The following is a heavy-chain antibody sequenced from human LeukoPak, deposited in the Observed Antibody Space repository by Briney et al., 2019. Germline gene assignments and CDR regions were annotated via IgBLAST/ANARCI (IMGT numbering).Heavy chain of an antibody. Sequence: GGSLRLSCAASGFTFSSYGMHWVRQAPGKGLEWVAFIRYDGSNKYYADSVKGRFTISRDNSKNTLYLQMNSLRAEDTAVYYCAKDGTYYYGSGSYYNPNYYFDYWGQGTLVTVSS. CDR3: AKDGTYYYGSGSYYNPNYYFDY. J-gene: IGHJ4*02. CDR1: GFTFSSYG. CDR2: IRYDGSNK. V-gene: IGHV3-30*02. D-gene: IGHD3-10*01.